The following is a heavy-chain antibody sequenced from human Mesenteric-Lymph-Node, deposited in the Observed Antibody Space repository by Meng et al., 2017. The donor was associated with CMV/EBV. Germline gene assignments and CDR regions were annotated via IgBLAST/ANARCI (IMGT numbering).Heavy chain of an antibody. V-gene: IGHV3-30*03. J-gene: IGHJ4*02. CDR3: ARELKLRVNFDN. CDR1: GFSFSSYA. D-gene: IGHD1-1*01. Sequence: GGSLRLSCEASGFSFSSYAMSWVRQAPGKGLEWMAAITSDGNTKYYGNSARGRSTISRDNAKNTVSLEMDSLRPEDTALYYCARELKLRVNFDNWGQGTLVTVSS. CDR2: ITSDGNTK.